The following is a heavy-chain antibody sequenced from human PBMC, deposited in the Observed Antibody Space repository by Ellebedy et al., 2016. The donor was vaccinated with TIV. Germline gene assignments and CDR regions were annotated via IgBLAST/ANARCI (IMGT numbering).Heavy chain of an antibody. CDR2: IYHTGSA. J-gene: IGHJ4*02. D-gene: IGHD3-10*01. Sequence: SETLSLTCAVSEDYISRSHWWSWVRQPPGKGLEWIGEIYHTGSANYNPSPKSRVTISVDNSKNQFSLILTSVTAADTAIYYCASLPDYRVGFVDAPMVWGRWGQGTLVTVSS. V-gene: IGHV4-4*02. CDR1: EDYISRSHW. CDR3: ASLPDYRVGFVDAPMVWGR.